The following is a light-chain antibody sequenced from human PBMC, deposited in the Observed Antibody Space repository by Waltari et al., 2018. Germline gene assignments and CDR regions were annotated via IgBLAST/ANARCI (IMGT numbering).Light chain of an antibody. V-gene: IGLV2-8*01. CDR1: SSDVGGYNY. Sequence: QSALTQTPSASGSPGQSVTISCTGTSSDVGGYNYVSWYQQHPGKVPKLLIYEVSKRPSGVPHRFSASKSGNTASLTVSGLQAEDEADYYCSSYAGRNTVLFGGGTKLTVL. CDR2: EVS. J-gene: IGLJ3*02. CDR3: SSYAGRNTVL.